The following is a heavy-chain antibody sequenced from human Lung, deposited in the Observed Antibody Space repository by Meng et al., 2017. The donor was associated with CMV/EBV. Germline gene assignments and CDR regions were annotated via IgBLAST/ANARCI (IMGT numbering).Heavy chain of an antibody. Sequence: AXVXVSXXASGYTFIAYAFSWVRQAPGQGHEWMGWISAYNGNTNYAQKVQGRVTMTTDTSTSTAYMELRSLRSDDTAVYYCARSDMIRGVVVLDYWGQGTLVTVSS. J-gene: IGHJ4*02. CDR1: GYTFIAYA. CDR3: ARSDMIRGVVVLDY. D-gene: IGHD3-10*01. CDR2: ISAYNGNT. V-gene: IGHV1-18*01.